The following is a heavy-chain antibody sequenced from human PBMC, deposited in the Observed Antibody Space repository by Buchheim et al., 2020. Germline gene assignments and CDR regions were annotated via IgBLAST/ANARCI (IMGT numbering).Heavy chain of an antibody. D-gene: IGHD2-2*01. CDR1: GFTFSSYG. CDR3: AKPWKPKSQLFDP. Sequence: QVQLVESGGGVVQPGRSLRLSCAASGFTFSSYGMHWVRQAPGKGLEWVAVISYDGSNKYYADSVKGRFTISRDNSKNTLYLQMNSLRAEDTAVYYCAKPWKPKSQLFDPWGQGTL. CDR2: ISYDGSNK. J-gene: IGHJ5*02. V-gene: IGHV3-30*18.